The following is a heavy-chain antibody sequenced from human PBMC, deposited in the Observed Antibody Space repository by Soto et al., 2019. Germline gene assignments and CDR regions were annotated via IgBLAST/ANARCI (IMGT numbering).Heavy chain of an antibody. J-gene: IGHJ4*02. CDR3: ARRWGEGRVDY. V-gene: IGHV4-4*02. Sequence: QVQLQESGPGLVKPSGTLSLTCAVSGGSISSSNWWSWVRQPPGKWPEWIGEIYHSGNTNYNPSLNSRVTMAVDKSRNQFSLKLSSVTAADTAVYYCARRWGEGRVDYWGQGTLVTVSS. CDR2: IYHSGNT. D-gene: IGHD3-16*01. CDR1: GGSISSSNW.